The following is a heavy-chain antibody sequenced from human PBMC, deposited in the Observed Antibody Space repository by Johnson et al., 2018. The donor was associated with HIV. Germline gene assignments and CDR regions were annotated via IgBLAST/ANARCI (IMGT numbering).Heavy chain of an antibody. CDR3: ARGGYCGGDCYDGVAFDI. Sequence: VQLVESGGGVVRPGRSLRLSCAASGFTFSSYAMSWVRQAPGKGLEWVSAISGSGGSTYYADSVKGRFTISRDNSKNTLYLQMNSLRAEDTAVYYCARGGYCGGDCYDGVAFDIWGQGTMVTVSS. J-gene: IGHJ3*02. CDR2: ISGSGGST. V-gene: IGHV3-23*04. D-gene: IGHD2-21*02. CDR1: GFTFSSYA.